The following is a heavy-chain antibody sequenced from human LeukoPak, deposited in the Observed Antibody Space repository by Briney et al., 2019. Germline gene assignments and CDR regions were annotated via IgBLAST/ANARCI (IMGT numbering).Heavy chain of an antibody. CDR3: ARGPYGSSGTPDAFDI. Sequence: GGSLRLSCAASGFTVSSDYMSWVRQAPGKGLEWVSVIYSGGTTHYADSVKGRFTISRDNSKNTLYLQMNSLRAEDTAVYYCARGPYGSSGTPDAFDIWGQGTMVTVSS. CDR1: GFTVSSDY. J-gene: IGHJ3*02. V-gene: IGHV3-66*01. D-gene: IGHD3-10*01. CDR2: IYSGGTT.